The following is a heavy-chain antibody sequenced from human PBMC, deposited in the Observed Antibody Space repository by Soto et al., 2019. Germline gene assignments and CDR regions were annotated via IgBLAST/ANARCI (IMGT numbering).Heavy chain of an antibody. D-gene: IGHD6-19*01. V-gene: IGHV3-33*01. J-gene: IGHJ6*02. CDR1: GFTFSSYG. CDR3: ARGPPSSGYGMDV. Sequence: GGSLRLSCAASGFTFSSYGMHWVRQAPGKGLEWVAVIWYDGSNKYYADSVKGRFTISRDNSKNTLYLQMNSLRAEDTAVYYCARGPPSSGYGMDVWGQGTTVTVSS. CDR2: IWYDGSNK.